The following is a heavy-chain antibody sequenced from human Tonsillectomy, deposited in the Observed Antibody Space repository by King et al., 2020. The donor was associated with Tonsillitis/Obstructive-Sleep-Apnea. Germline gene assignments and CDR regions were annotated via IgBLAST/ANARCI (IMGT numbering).Heavy chain of an antibody. CDR1: GFTFDDYA. Sequence: VQLVESGGGVVQPGGSLRLSCAASGFTFDDYAMHWVRQAPGKGLEWVSLISGDGGFTYYADSVKGRFTISRDNSKDSLYLQMNTLRTDDTALSYCAKDIRDYCSGISCYSFDYWRQGTLVPVS. CDR3: AKDIRDYCSGISCYSFDY. CDR2: ISGDGGFT. V-gene: IGHV3-43*02. J-gene: IGHJ4*02. D-gene: IGHD2-2*01.